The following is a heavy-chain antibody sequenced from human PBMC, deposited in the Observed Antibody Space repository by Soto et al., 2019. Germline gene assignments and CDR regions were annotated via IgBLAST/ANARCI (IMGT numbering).Heavy chain of an antibody. J-gene: IGHJ4*02. CDR1: GDSISSGDYY. V-gene: IGHV4-30-4*01. CDR2: IYYTGDT. CDR3: ARLPHLGVCRVDSCDRDY. D-gene: IGHD3-22*01. Sequence: QVQLQESGPGLVKPSQTLSLTCTVSGDSISSGDYYWSWIRQPPGKGLEWIGYIYYTGDTYYNPSLKSRVTISIDTSKKQFSRDLSSVTAADTAVYYCARLPHLGVCRVDSCDRDYWGQGTLVTVSS.